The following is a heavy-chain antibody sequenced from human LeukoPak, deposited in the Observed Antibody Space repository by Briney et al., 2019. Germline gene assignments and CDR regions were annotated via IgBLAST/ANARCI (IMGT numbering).Heavy chain of an antibody. CDR2: INHSGST. CDR3: ARPAYSGSYFYHYYYMDV. J-gene: IGHJ6*03. Sequence: SETLSLTCAVYGGSFSGYYWSWIRQPPGKGLEWIGEINHSGSTNYNPSLKSRVTISLDTSKNQFSLKLSSVTAADTAVYYCARPAYSGSYFYHYYYMDVWGKGTTVTVSS. D-gene: IGHD1-26*01. V-gene: IGHV4-34*01. CDR1: GGSFSGYY.